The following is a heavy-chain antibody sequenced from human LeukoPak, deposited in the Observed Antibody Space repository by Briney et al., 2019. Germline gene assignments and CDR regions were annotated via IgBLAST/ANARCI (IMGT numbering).Heavy chain of an antibody. Sequence: GASVEVSCKASGYTFTSYDINWVRQATGQGLEWMGWMNPNSGNTGYAQKFQGRVTMTRNTSISTAYMELSSLRSEDTAVYYCARVGEVAVAGTTAEYFQHWGQGTLVTVSS. V-gene: IGHV1-8*01. J-gene: IGHJ1*01. CDR2: MNPNSGNT. D-gene: IGHD6-19*01. CDR3: ARVGEVAVAGTTAEYFQH. CDR1: GYTFTSYD.